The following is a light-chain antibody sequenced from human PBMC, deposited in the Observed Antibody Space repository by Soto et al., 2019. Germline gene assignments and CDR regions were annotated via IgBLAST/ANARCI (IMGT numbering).Light chain of an antibody. CDR1: QSISSY. J-gene: IGKJ1*01. CDR2: AAS. V-gene: IGKV1-39*01. CDR3: QQSYSTTWT. Sequence: DIQMTQSPSSLSASXXDRVXITCLASQSISSYLNWYQQKPGKAPKXXIYAASSLQSGVPSRFSGSGSETDFTLTISSLQPEDFATYSCQQSYSTTWTFGQGTKVDIK.